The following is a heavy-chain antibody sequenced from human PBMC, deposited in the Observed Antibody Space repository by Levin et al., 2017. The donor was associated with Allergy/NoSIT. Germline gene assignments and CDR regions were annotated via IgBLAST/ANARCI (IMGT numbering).Heavy chain of an antibody. CDR2: ISGSGGTI. J-gene: IGHJ4*02. Sequence: GGSLRLSCAASGFTFNTYEMNWIRQAPGKGLEWISYISGSGGTIHYADSVKGRFTVSRDNAKNSLYLQMNSLRAEDTAVYYCAREWALRGGADYWGQGTLVTVSS. CDR1: GFTFNTYE. V-gene: IGHV3-48*03. CDR3: AREWALRGGADY. D-gene: IGHD3-10*01.